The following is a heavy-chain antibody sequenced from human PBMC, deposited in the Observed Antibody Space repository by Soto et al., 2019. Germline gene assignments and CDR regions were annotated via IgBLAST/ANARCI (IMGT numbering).Heavy chain of an antibody. CDR1: GFSFSIYD. V-gene: IGHV3-13*01. CDR2: IGTSGDT. Sequence: GGSLRLSCAASGFSFSIYDMHWARQPTGKGLEWVSAIGTSGDTYYADSVKGRFTISREDAKNSLYLQMNSLRAEDTAVYYCARDAKSGYSNGGGGYEYWGQGTVVTVSS. J-gene: IGHJ4*02. D-gene: IGHD4-4*01. CDR3: ARDAKSGYSNGGGGYEY.